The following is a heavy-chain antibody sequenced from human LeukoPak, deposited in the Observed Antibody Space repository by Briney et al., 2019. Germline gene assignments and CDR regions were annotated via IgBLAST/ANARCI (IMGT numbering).Heavy chain of an antibody. CDR3: AKDSLYYDSSGYYRGDFFDY. D-gene: IGHD3-22*01. CDR1: GFTFGSYA. CDR2: ISGSGGRT. J-gene: IGHJ4*02. V-gene: IGHV3-23*01. Sequence: GGSLRLSCAASGFTFGSYAMSWVRQAPGKGLEWVSAISGSGGRTYYADSVKGRFTISRDNSKNTLYLQMNSLRAEDTAVYYCAKDSLYYDSSGYYRGDFFDYWGQGTLVTVSS.